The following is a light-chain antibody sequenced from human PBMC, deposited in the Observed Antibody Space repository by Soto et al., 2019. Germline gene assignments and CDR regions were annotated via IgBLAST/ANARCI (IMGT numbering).Light chain of an antibody. CDR3: QQYYSYPWT. V-gene: IGKV1-8*01. J-gene: IGKJ1*01. CDR1: QGISSY. CDR2: AAS. Sequence: AIRMTQSPSSFSASTGVRVTITCRARQGISSYLAWYQQKPGKAPKLLIYAASTLQSGVPSRFSGSGSGTDFTLTISCLQSEDFATYYCQQYYSYPWTFGQGTKVEIK.